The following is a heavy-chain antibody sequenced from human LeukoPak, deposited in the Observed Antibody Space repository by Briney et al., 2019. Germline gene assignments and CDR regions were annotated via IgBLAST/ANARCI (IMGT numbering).Heavy chain of an antibody. CDR2: ISGSGGST. V-gene: IGHV3-23*01. Sequence: GGSLRLSCAASGFTFSSYAMSWVRQAPGKGLEWVSAISGSGGSTYYADSVKGRFTISRDNSKNTLYLQMNSLSAEDTAVYYCAKGAFLLYDSSGYYPFDPWGQGTLVTVSS. J-gene: IGHJ5*02. CDR1: GFTFSSYA. D-gene: IGHD3-22*01. CDR3: AKGAFLLYDSSGYYPFDP.